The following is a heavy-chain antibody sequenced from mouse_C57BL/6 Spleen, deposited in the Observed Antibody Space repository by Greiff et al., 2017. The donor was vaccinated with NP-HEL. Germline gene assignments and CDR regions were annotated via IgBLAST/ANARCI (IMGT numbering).Heavy chain of an antibody. Sequence: QVQLKESGPELVKPGASVKISCKASGYSFTSYYIHWVKQRPGQGLEWIGWIYPGSGNTKYNEKFKGKATLTADTSSSTAYMQLSSLTSEDSAVYYCARSGYDYDEDYFDYWGQGTTLTVSS. J-gene: IGHJ2*01. V-gene: IGHV1-66*01. CDR3: ARSGYDYDEDYFDY. CDR2: IYPGSGNT. CDR1: GYSFTSYY. D-gene: IGHD2-4*01.